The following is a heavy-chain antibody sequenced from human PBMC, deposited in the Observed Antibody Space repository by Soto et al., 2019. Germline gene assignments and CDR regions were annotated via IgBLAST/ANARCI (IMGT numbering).Heavy chain of an antibody. V-gene: IGHV3-7*05. CDR1: GFTFSSYW. CDR2: IKQDGSEK. J-gene: IGHJ6*02. CDR3: ARDYTQHYYYYGMDV. Sequence: AGSLRLSCAASGFTFSSYWMSWVRQAPGKGLEWVANIKQDGSEKYYVDSVKGRFTISRDNAKNSLYLQMNSLRAEDTAVYYCARDYTQHYYYYGMDVWGQGTTVTVSS. D-gene: IGHD3-16*01.